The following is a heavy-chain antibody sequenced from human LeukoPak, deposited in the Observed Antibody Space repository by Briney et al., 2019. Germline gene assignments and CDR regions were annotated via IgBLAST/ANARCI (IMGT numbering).Heavy chain of an antibody. J-gene: IGHJ1*01. CDR1: GFTFSNAW. CDR2: ISGSGGST. D-gene: IGHD6-19*01. CDR3: ARGGKIALAGTRSPQYFQH. Sequence: PGGSLRLSCAASGFTFSNAWMSWVRQAPGRGLEWVSAISGSGGSTYYADSVKGRFTISRDNSKNTLYLQMNSLRPEDTAVYYCARGGKIALAGTRSPQYFQHWGQGTLVTVSS. V-gene: IGHV3-23*01.